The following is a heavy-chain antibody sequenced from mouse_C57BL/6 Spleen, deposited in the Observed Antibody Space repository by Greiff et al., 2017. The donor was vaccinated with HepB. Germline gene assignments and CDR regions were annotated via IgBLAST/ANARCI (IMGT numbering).Heavy chain of an antibody. CDR1: GYAFSSYW. Sequence: VQLQQSGAELVKPGASVKISCKASGYAFSSYWMNWVKQRPGKGLEWIGQIYPGDGDTNYNGKFKGKATLTADKSSSTAYMQLSSLTSEDSAVYFCARGKDYGNYPFAYWGQGTLVTVSA. CDR3: ARGKDYGNYPFAY. J-gene: IGHJ3*01. V-gene: IGHV1-80*01. CDR2: IYPGDGDT. D-gene: IGHD2-1*01.